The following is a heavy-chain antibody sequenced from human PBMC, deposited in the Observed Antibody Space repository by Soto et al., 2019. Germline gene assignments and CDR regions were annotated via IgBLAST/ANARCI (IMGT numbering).Heavy chain of an antibody. J-gene: IGHJ4*02. D-gene: IGHD1-26*01. CDR3: AKEAGLSGIYYSSISYYFHY. Sequence: QVQLVESGGGVVQPGRSLRLSCVASGFTFSSYGMHWVRQARGKGLERVAIISYDGSNTYYAESVKGRFTIPRENSKNTLYLEMKSLRAEDTSVYYCAKEAGLSGIYYSSISYYFHYWGQGALVSVSS. CDR1: GFTFSSYG. CDR2: ISYDGSNT. V-gene: IGHV3-30*18.